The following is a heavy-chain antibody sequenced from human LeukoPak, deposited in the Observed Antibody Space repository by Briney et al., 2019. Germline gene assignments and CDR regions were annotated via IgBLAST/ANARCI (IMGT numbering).Heavy chain of an antibody. Sequence: GGSLRLSCAASGFTFSRYAMNWVRQAPGEGLEWVSAVSDSGGTTYYADSVKGRFTISRDNSKNTLYLQMNRLRAEDTAVYYCAKAAAGYLYFDLWGRGTLVTVSS. CDR3: AKAAAGYLYFDL. J-gene: IGHJ2*01. V-gene: IGHV3-23*01. CDR2: VSDSGGTT. D-gene: IGHD6-13*01. CDR1: GFTFSRYA.